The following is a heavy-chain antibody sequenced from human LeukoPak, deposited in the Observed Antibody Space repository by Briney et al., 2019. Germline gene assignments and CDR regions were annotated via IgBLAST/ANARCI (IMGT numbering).Heavy chain of an antibody. V-gene: IGHV3-23*01. J-gene: IGHJ4*02. CDR3: AKDGRTYYDFWSGYPTFDY. D-gene: IGHD3-3*01. CDR2: ISGSGGST. CDR1: GFTFSSYA. Sequence: GRSLRLSCAASGFTFSSYAMSWVRQAPGKGLEWVSAISGSGGSTYYADSVKGRFTISRDNSKNTLYLQMNSLRAEDTAVYYCAKDGRTYYDFWSGYPTFDYWGQGTLVTVSS.